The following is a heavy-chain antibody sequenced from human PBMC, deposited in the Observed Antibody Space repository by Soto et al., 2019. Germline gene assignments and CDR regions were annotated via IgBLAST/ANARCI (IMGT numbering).Heavy chain of an antibody. V-gene: IGHV3-33*01. CDR3: ARDQILYGGNSFDS. CDR1: GFTLSSYG. J-gene: IGHJ4*02. D-gene: IGHD2-15*01. Sequence: QVQLVESGGDVVQPGRSLRLSCAASGFTLSSYGMHWVRQAPGKGLEWVAVIWHDDKYYVNSVKGRFTISRDNSKNTLYLQMSSLRAEDTAVYYCARDQILYGGNSFDSWGQGTLVTVSS. CDR2: IWHDDK.